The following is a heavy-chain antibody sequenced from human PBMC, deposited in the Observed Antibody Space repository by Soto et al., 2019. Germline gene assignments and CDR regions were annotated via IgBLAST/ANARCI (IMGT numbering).Heavy chain of an antibody. CDR3: ARRNTGNYYYYYYMDV. Sequence: SETLSLTCTVSGGSISSSSYCWGWIRQPPGKGLEWIGSIYYSGSTYYNTSLKSRVTISVDTSKNQFSLKLSSVTAADTAVYYCARRNTGNYYYYYYMDVWGKGTTVTVS. D-gene: IGHD5-18*01. CDR1: GGSISSSSYC. CDR2: IYYSGST. J-gene: IGHJ6*03. V-gene: IGHV4-39*01.